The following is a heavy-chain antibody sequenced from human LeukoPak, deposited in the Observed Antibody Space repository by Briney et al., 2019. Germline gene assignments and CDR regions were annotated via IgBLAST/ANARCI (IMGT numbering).Heavy chain of an antibody. D-gene: IGHD5-18*01. Sequence: GGSLRLSCAASGFTVSNNYMSWVRQAPGKGLEWVSVIYSGGSTYYADSVKGRFIISRDNSKNTLYLQMNSLRAEDTAVYYCAREGASGYSYGSFDYWGQGTLVTVSS. V-gene: IGHV3-53*01. J-gene: IGHJ4*02. CDR1: GFTVSNNY. CDR3: AREGASGYSYGSFDY. CDR2: IYSGGST.